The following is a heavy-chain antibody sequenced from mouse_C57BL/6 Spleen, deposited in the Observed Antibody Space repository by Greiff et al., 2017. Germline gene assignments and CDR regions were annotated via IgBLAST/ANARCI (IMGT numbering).Heavy chain of an antibody. CDR1: GYTFTDYN. CDR2: INPNNGGT. D-gene: IGHD2-4*01. J-gene: IGHJ2*01. Sequence: EVKLQQPGPELVKPGASVKMSCKASGYTFTDYNMHWVKQSHGKSLEWIGYINPNNGGTSYNQKFKGKATLTVNKSSSTAYMELRSLTSEDSAVYYCARGWDYGGYWGQGTTLTVSS. V-gene: IGHV1-22*01. CDR3: ARGWDYGGY.